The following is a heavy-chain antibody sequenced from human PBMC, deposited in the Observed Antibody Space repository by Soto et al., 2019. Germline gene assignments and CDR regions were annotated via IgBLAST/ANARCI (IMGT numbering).Heavy chain of an antibody. V-gene: IGHV4-34*01. J-gene: IGHJ3*02. CDR3: ARLRCSSTSCYRSSDAFDI. CDR1: GGSFSAYY. D-gene: IGHD2-2*01. CDR2: INHSGST. Sequence: VQLQQWGAGLLKPSETLSLNCALYGGSFSAYYWSWIRQPPGKGLEWIGEINHSGSTNYNPSLKSRVTISIDTSKNQFSLKLSSVSAADTAVYYCARLRCSSTSCYRSSDAFDIWGQGTMVTVSS.